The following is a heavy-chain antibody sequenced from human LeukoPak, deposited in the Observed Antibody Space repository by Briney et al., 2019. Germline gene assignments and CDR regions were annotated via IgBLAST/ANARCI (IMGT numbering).Heavy chain of an antibody. CDR3: AKVRAPSGWFNSDY. Sequence: GGSLRLSCAASGFTFSHYAMYWVRQAPGKGLEWVSGISGSGDSTYYADSVKGRFTISRDNSRNTLFLQMNSLRAEDTAAYYCAKVRAPSGWFNSDYWGQGTLVTVSS. V-gene: IGHV3-23*01. J-gene: IGHJ4*02. D-gene: IGHD6-19*01. CDR2: ISGSGDST. CDR1: GFTFSHYA.